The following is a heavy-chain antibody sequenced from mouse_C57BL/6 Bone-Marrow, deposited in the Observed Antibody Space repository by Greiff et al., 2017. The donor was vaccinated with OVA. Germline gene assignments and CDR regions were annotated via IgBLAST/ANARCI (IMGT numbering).Heavy chain of an antibody. V-gene: IGHV5-6*01. CDR1: GFTFSSYG. D-gene: IGHD1-1*01. CDR2: ISSGGSYT. J-gene: IGHJ2*01. Sequence: EVHLVESGGDLVKPGGSLKLSCAASGFTFSSYGMSWVRQTPDKRLEWVATISSGGSYTYYPDSVKGRFTISRDNAKNTLCLQMSSLKSEDTAMYYCARHGDYGSFFDYWGQGTTLTVSS. CDR3: ARHGDYGSFFDY.